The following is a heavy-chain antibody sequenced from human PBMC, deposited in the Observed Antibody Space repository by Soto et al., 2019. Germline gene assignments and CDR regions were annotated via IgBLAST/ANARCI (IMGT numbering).Heavy chain of an antibody. D-gene: IGHD3-9*01. Sequence: QVQLQESGPGLVKPSQTLSLTCTVSGVSTSSGGSYWTWIRQHPGKGLEWIGYIYYSGSTYYNPSLKSRVTISVDTSKSQFSLRLTSVTAADTAVYYCARGPFYDTLTGYYTESNFDYWGQGTLVTVSS. J-gene: IGHJ4*02. CDR2: IYYSGST. V-gene: IGHV4-31*03. CDR3: ARGPFYDTLTGYYTESNFDY. CDR1: GVSTSSGGSY.